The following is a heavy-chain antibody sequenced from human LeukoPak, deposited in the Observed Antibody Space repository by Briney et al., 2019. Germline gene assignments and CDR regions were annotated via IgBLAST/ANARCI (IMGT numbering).Heavy chain of an antibody. CDR2: IYYSGST. CDR1: GGSISGYY. CDR3: ARGPYSSSWYDFDY. D-gene: IGHD6-13*01. V-gene: IGHV4-59*01. J-gene: IGHJ4*02. Sequence: PETLSLTCTDSGGSISGYYWSWIRQPPGKGLEWIGFIYYSGSTNYNPSLKGRVPISVDTSKNQFSLKLSSVTAADTAVYYCARGPYSSSWYDFDYWGQGTLVTVSS.